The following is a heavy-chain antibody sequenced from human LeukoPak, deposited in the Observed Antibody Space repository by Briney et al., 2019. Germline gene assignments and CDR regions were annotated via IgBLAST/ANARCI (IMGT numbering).Heavy chain of an antibody. J-gene: IGHJ4*02. CDR2: IYYSGST. CDR3: ARVYYDSSGYYDYYFDY. Sequence: PSETLSLTCTVSGGSISGYYWSWIRQPPGKGLEWIGYIYYSGSTNYNPSLKSRVTISVDTSKNQFSLKLSSVTAADTAVYYCARVYYDSSGYYDYYFDYWGQGTLVAVSS. CDR1: GGSISGYY. D-gene: IGHD3-22*01. V-gene: IGHV4-59*01.